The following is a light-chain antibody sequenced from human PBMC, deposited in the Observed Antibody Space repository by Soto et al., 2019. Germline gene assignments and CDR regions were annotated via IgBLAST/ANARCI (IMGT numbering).Light chain of an antibody. CDR3: QQLNSYPS. CDR2: AAS. CDR1: QGISSY. Sequence: IQLTQSPSSLSASVGDRVTITCRASQGISSYLAWYQQKPGKATKLLIYAASTLQSGVPSRFSGSGSGTDFTLTISSLQPEDFATYYCQQLNSYPSFGGWTKVEIK. V-gene: IGKV1-9*01. J-gene: IGKJ4*01.